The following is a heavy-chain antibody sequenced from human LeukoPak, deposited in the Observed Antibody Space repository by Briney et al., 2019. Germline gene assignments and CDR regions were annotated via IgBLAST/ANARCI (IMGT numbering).Heavy chain of an antibody. Sequence: SVKVSCKASGGTFSSYAISWVRQAPGQGLEWMGGIIPIFGTANYAQKFQGRVTITADKSTSTAYMELSSLRSEDTAVYYCARDLTTVTTYLDAFDIWGQGTMVTVSS. D-gene: IGHD4-17*01. CDR2: IIPIFGTA. CDR1: GGTFSSYA. V-gene: IGHV1-69*06. J-gene: IGHJ3*02. CDR3: ARDLTTVTTYLDAFDI.